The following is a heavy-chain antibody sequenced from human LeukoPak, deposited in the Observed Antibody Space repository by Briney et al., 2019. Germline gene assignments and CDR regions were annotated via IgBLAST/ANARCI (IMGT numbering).Heavy chain of an antibody. CDR3: ARWQYWDTGGYFDY. D-gene: IGHD2-8*02. J-gene: IGHJ4*02. V-gene: IGHV5-51*01. Sequence: GESLKISCKGSGYSFTSYWIGWVRQMPGKGLEWMGIIYPGDSDTRYSLPFQGQVTISADKSISTAYLQWSSLKAADTAVYYCARWQYWDTGGYFDYWGQGTLVIVSS. CDR2: IYPGDSDT. CDR1: GYSFTSYW.